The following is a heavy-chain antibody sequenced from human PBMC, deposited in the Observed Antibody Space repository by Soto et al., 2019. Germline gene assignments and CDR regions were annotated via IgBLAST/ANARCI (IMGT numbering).Heavy chain of an antibody. J-gene: IGHJ4*02. D-gene: IGHD3-9*01. CDR1: GFTFSSYA. CDR2: ISSNGGST. V-gene: IGHV3-64*01. Sequence: ETLSLSCAASGFTFSSYAMHWVRQAPGKGLEYVSAISSNGGSTYYANSVKGRFTISRDNSKNTLYLQMGSLRAEDMAVYYCARVSKLLYYDILTGSFDYWGQGTLVTSPQ. CDR3: ARVSKLLYYDILTGSFDY.